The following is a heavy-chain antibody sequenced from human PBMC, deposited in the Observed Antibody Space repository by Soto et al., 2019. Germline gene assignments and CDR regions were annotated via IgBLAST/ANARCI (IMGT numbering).Heavy chain of an antibody. CDR1: GGSFSGYY. CDR3: ARLSRDGYAAFDY. Sequence: SETLSLTCAVYGGSFSGYYWSWIRQPPGKGLEWIGEINHSGSTNYNPSLKSRVTISVDTSKNQFSLKLSSVTAADTAVYYCARLSRDGYAAFDYWGQGTLVTVS. D-gene: IGHD5-12*01. J-gene: IGHJ4*02. V-gene: IGHV4-34*01. CDR2: INHSGST.